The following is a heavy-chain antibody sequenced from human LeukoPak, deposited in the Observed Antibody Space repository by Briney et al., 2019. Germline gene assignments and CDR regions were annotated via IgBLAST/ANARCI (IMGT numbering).Heavy chain of an antibody. V-gene: IGHV3-74*01. J-gene: IGHJ5*02. CDR1: GFTFSSFW. CDR3: ARVLRRGYCTNGVCYTGGWFDP. Sequence: PGGSLRLSCAASGFTFSSFWMHWVRQPPGKGLVWVSRITSDGSSTRSADSVKGRFTISRDNAKNSLYLQMNSLRAEDTAVYYCARVLRRGYCTNGVCYTGGWFDPWGQGTLVTVSS. CDR2: ITSDGSST. D-gene: IGHD2-8*01.